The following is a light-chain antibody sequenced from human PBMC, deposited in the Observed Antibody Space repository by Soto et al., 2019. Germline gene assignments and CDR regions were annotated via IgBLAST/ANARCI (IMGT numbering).Light chain of an antibody. J-gene: IGKJ1*01. CDR1: QSVSSN. CDR2: GAS. Sequence: EIVVTQSPATLSVSPGERATLSCRASQSVSSNLAWYQQKPGQAPRLLIYGASTRATGIPARFSGSGSETDFTLTISSLQSEDFALYYCQLYNNWPPWTFGQGTKVDIK. CDR3: QLYNNWPPWT. V-gene: IGKV3-15*01.